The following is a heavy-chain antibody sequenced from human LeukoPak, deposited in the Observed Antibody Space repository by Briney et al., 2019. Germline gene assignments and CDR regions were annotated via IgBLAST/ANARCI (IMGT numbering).Heavy chain of an antibody. CDR3: AKEVTMVRGVILDY. CDR1: GFTFSSYA. V-gene: IGHV3-23*01. D-gene: IGHD3-10*01. J-gene: IGHJ4*02. Sequence: GGSLRLSCAASGFTFSSYAMSWVRQAPGKGLEWVSAISGSGGSTYYADSVKGRYTISRDNSKNTLYLQMNSLRAEDTAVYYCAKEVTMVRGVILDYWGQGTLVTVSS. CDR2: ISGSGGST.